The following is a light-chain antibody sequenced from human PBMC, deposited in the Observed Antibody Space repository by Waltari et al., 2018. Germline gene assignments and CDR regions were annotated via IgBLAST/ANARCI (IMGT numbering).Light chain of an antibody. V-gene: IGKV1-6*01. CDR3: LQDYNFPRT. CDR1: QGIRND. J-gene: IGKJ1*01. Sequence: AIKMTQSPSSLSASVGDRVPITCRASQGIRNDLGWYQQKPGKDPNLLIYAASSLQSGVPSRFSGRGSGTDFTLTISSLQPEDFATYYCLQDYNFPRTFGQRTKVDIK. CDR2: AAS.